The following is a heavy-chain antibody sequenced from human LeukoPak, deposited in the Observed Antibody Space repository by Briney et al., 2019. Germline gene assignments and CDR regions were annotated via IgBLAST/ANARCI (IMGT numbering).Heavy chain of an antibody. D-gene: IGHD3-22*01. Sequence: ASVKVSCKASGYTFTSYAMHWVRQAPGQRLEWMGWINAGNGNTKYSQKFQGRVTITRDTSASTAYMELSSLRSEDTAVYCCARDRSMIVVASPAFDIWGQGTMVTVSS. CDR2: INAGNGNT. CDR1: GYTFTSYA. CDR3: ARDRSMIVVASPAFDI. V-gene: IGHV1-3*01. J-gene: IGHJ3*02.